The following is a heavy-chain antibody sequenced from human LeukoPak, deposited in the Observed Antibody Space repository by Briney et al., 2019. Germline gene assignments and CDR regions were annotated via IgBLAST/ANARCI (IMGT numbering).Heavy chain of an antibody. CDR3: ARVTYYYDSSGYPHLDY. CDR2: ISSSSYI. J-gene: IGHJ4*02. V-gene: IGHV3-21*01. D-gene: IGHD3-22*01. CDR1: GFTFSSYS. Sequence: GGSLRLSCAASGFTFSSYSMNWVRQAPGKGLEWVSSISSSSYIYYADSVKGRFTISRDNAKNSLYLQMNSLRAEDTAVYYCARVTYYYDSSGYPHLDYWGQGTLVTVSS.